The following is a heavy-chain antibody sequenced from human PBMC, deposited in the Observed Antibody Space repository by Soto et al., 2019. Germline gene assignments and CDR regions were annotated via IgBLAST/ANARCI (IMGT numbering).Heavy chain of an antibody. CDR2: ISSSSSSI. Sequence: EVQLVESGGGLVKPGGSLRLSCAASGFTFSSYSMNWVRQAPGKGLEWVSSISSSSSSIYYADSVKGRFTISRDNAKNSLYLQMNSLRAEDTAVYYCATVLGVRDYGDYEGIDYWGQGTLVTVSS. V-gene: IGHV3-21*01. J-gene: IGHJ4*02. CDR1: GFTFSSYS. CDR3: ATVLGVRDYGDYEGIDY. D-gene: IGHD4-17*01.